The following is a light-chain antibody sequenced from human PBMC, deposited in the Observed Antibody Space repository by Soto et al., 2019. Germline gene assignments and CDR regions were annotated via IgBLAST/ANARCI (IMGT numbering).Light chain of an antibody. J-gene: IGKJ1*01. CDR1: RSISRY. CDR3: KQSYSSQWT. CDR2: AAS. V-gene: IGKV1-39*01. Sequence: DTQMTPSPSSLSASVGDTVNMTRRASRSISRYLSWYQQKPGKAPNLLIYAASSLQSGVPSRFSGAGSGTDFTLTIGNLHPEDFAIYYCKQSYSSQWTFAQGPKV.